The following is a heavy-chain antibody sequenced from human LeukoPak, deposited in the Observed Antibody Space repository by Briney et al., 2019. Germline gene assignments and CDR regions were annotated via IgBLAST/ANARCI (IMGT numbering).Heavy chain of an antibody. V-gene: IGHV3-23*01. CDR1: GFTFSSYA. Sequence: PGGALRLSCAASGFTFSSYAMSWVRQAPGKGLEWVSAISGSGGITYYADSVKGRFTVSRDNSMNTLYLQMNSLRAEDTAVYYCAKVSGYYYDSSGYYWFDYWGQGTLATVSS. CDR3: AKVSGYYYDSSGYYWFDY. CDR2: ISGSGGIT. D-gene: IGHD3-22*01. J-gene: IGHJ4*02.